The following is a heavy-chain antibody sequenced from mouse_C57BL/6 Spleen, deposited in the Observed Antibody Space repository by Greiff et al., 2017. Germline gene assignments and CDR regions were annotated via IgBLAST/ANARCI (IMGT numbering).Heavy chain of an antibody. CDR3: ATIYYYGSSPSVRYFDV. V-gene: IGHV1-39*01. D-gene: IGHD1-1*01. J-gene: IGHJ1*03. Sequence: VQLKESGPELVKPGASVKISCKASGYSFTDYNMNWVKQSNGKSLEWIGVINPNYGTTSYNQKFKGKATLTVDQSSSTAYMQLNSLTSEDSAVYYCATIYYYGSSPSVRYFDVWGTGTTGTVSS. CDR2: INPNYGTT. CDR1: GYSFTDYN.